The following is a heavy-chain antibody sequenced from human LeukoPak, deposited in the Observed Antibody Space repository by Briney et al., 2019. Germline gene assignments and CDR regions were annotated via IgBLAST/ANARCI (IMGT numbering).Heavy chain of an antibody. CDR2: IYSSGST. Sequence: SETLSLTCTVSGGSTSSGSDYWSWIRQPAGKGLEWIGRIYSSGSTNYNLSLKSRVTMSIDTSKNQFSLKLSSVTAADTAVYYCARGLPIGNWGQGTLVTVSS. J-gene: IGHJ4*02. V-gene: IGHV4-61*02. CDR1: GGSTSSGSDY. CDR3: ARGLPIGN.